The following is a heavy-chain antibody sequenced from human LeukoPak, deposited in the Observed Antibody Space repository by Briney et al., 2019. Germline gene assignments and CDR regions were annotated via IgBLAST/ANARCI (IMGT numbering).Heavy chain of an antibody. D-gene: IGHD1-26*01. CDR3: ATDRGGGVGARGY. V-gene: IGHV3-48*04. J-gene: IGHJ4*02. Sequence: GGSLRLSCAASGFTFSSYSMNWVRQAPGKGLEWLSYISSTGNTIYYADSVEGRFTISRDNAKNSVYLQMNRLRAEDTAIYYCATDRGGGVGARGYWGQGTLVTVSS. CDR2: ISSTGNTI. CDR1: GFTFSSYS.